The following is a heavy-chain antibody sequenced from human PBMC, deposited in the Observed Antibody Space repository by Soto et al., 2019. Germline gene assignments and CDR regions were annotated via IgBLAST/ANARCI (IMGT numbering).Heavy chain of an antibody. V-gene: IGHV3-30*18. CDR1: GFTFSSYG. CDR2: ISYDGSNK. J-gene: IGHJ6*02. Sequence: HPGGSLRLSCAASGFTFSSYGMHWVRQAPGKGLEWVAVISYDGSNKYYADSVKGRFTISRDNSKNMLYLQMNSLRAEDTAVYYCAKDSGSYYEYYYYGMDVWGQGTTVTVSS. D-gene: IGHD1-26*01. CDR3: AKDSGSYYEYYYYGMDV.